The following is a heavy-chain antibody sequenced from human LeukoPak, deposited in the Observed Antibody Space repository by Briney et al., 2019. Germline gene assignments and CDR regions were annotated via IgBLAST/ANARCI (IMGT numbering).Heavy chain of an antibody. CDR3: ARDRGIAAPHNWFDP. J-gene: IGHJ5*02. CDR2: INPNSGGT. Sequence: ASVKVSCKASGYTFTGYYMHWVRQAPGQGLAWMGWINPNSGGTNYAQKFQGRVTMTRDTSINTAYMELSRLRFDDTAVYYCARDRGIAAPHNWFDPWGQGTLVTVSS. D-gene: IGHD6-13*01. V-gene: IGHV1-2*02. CDR1: GYTFTGYY.